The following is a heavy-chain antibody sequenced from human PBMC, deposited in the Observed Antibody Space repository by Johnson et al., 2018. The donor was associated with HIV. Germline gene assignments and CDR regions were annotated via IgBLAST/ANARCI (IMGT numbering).Heavy chain of an antibody. CDR2: IKQDDVNK. V-gene: IGHV3-7*01. J-gene: IGHJ3*02. CDR1: GFSVSSNY. Sequence: VQLVETGGGLIQPGGSLRLSCAASGFSVSSNYMGWVRLAPGKGLEWVANIKQDDVNKYYVDSVKGRFTISRDNDKNSLYLQTNTLRAEETAVYYCAKGHSSGYPKDAFDIWGRGTRVTVSS. CDR3: AKGHSSGYPKDAFDI. D-gene: IGHD3-22*01.